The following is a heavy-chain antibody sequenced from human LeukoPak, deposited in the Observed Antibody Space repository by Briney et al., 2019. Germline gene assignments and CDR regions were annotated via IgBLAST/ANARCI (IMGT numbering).Heavy chain of an antibody. CDR2: IYHSGST. Sequence: PSETLSLTCTVSGYSISSGYYWGWIRQPPGKGLEWIGSIYHSGSTYYNPSLKSRVTISVDTSKNQFSLKLSSVTAADTAVYYCARGSFDSTPSLSPSLNAFDIWGQGAMVTVSS. CDR3: ARGSFDSTPSLSPSLNAFDI. J-gene: IGHJ3*02. CDR1: GYSISSGYY. V-gene: IGHV4-38-2*02. D-gene: IGHD6-6*01.